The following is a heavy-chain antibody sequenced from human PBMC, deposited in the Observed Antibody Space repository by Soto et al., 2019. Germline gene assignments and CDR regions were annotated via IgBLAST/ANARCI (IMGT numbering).Heavy chain of an antibody. CDR3: AREGAMVRGVLYYYYYYGMDV. V-gene: IGHV4-34*01. CDR2: INHSGST. Sequence: SETLSLTCAVYGGSFSGYYWSWIRQPPGKGLEWIGEINHSGSTNYNPSLKSRVTISVDTSKNQFSLKLSSVTAADTAVYYCAREGAMVRGVLYYYYYYGMDVWGQGTTVTVSS. CDR1: GGSFSGYY. D-gene: IGHD3-10*01. J-gene: IGHJ6*02.